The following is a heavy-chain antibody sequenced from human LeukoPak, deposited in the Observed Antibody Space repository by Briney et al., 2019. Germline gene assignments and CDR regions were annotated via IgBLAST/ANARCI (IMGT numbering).Heavy chain of an antibody. J-gene: IGHJ6*02. Sequence: PSETLSLTCTVSGGSISSYYWSWIRQPAGKGLEWIGRIYTSGGTNYNPSLKSRVTMSVDTSKNQFSLKLSSVTAADTAVYHCARGGVTMIVDDYYGMDVWGQGTTVTVSS. CDR3: ARGGVTMIVDDYYGMDV. V-gene: IGHV4-4*07. D-gene: IGHD3-22*01. CDR2: IYTSGGT. CDR1: GGSISSYY.